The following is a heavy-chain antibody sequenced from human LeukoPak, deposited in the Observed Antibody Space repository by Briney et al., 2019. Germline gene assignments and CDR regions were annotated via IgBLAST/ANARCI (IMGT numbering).Heavy chain of an antibody. D-gene: IGHD6-13*01. Sequence: SETLSLTCTVSGGSISSYYWSWIRQPPGKGLGWIGYIYYSGSTNYNPSLKSRVTISVDTSKNQFSLKLRSVTAADTAVYYCARIEAAAGADAFDIWGQGTMVTVSS. CDR2: IYYSGST. CDR3: ARIEAAAGADAFDI. V-gene: IGHV4-59*01. CDR1: GGSISSYY. J-gene: IGHJ3*02.